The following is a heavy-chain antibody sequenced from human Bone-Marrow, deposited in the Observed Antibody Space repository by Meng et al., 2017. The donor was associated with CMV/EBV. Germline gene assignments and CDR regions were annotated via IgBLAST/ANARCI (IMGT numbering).Heavy chain of an antibody. D-gene: IGHD3-3*01. CDR2: ICTGDTT. V-gene: IGHV3-53*01. J-gene: IGHJ4*02. CDR1: GFTVSITH. CDR3: AVGHDSRKVAY. Sequence: GESLKISCVASGFTVSITHMNWVRQAPGKGLEWVSVICTGDTTHYADFVKGRFTISRDSSKNTLYLQMNSLRAEDTALYYCAVGHDSRKVAYWGQGTLDTVSS.